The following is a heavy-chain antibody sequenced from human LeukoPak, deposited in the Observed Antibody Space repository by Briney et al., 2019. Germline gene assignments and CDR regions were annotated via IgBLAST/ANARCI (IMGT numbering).Heavy chain of an antibody. V-gene: IGHV4-59*01. J-gene: IGHJ6*02. Sequence: SETLSLTCAVYGGSFSGYYWSWIRQPPGKGLEWIGYIYYSGSTNYNPSLKSRVTISVDTSKNQFSLKLSSVTAADTAVYYCARGDYYDSSGYYYSLSSWYYYGMDVWGQGTTVTVSS. CDR1: GGSFSGYY. D-gene: IGHD3-22*01. CDR3: ARGDYYDSSGYYYSLSSWYYYGMDV. CDR2: IYYSGST.